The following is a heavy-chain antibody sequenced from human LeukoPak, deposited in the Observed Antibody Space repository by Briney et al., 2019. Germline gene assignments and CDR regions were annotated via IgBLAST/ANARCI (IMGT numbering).Heavy chain of an antibody. CDR3: AKGRMTTYFQH. V-gene: IGHV3-30*02. CDR2: IQYDGNNK. J-gene: IGHJ1*01. CDR1: GFTFSFNG. D-gene: IGHD4-11*01. Sequence: GGSLRLSCAASGFTFSFNGMHWVRQAPGKGLEWVALIQYDGNNKYYTDSVKGRFTISRDNSKNTLYLQMNSLRPEDTAVYYCAKGRMTTYFQHWGQGTLVTVSS.